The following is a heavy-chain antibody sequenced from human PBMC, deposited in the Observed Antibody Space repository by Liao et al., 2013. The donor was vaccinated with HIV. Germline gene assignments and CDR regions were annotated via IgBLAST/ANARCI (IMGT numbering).Heavy chain of an antibody. CDR2: IYYSGST. V-gene: IGHV4-61*10. D-gene: IGHD3-16*01. CDR3: ARGFRLRLGLVDY. CDR1: GGSISSGSYY. J-gene: IGHJ4*02. Sequence: QVQLQESGPGLVKPSQTLSLTCTVSGGSISSGSYYWSWIRQPAGKGLEWIGYIYYSGSTHYNPSLESRVAISVDTSKNQFSLKLSSVTAADTAVYYCARGFRLRLGLVDYWGQGTLVTVSS.